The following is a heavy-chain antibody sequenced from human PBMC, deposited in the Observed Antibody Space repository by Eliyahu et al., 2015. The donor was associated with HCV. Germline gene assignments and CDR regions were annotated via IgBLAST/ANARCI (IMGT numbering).Heavy chain of an antibody. Sequence: QVQLQESGPGLVKPSETLSLTCTVSGGSXTTSYWSWXRQPPGKGLEWIGYIHYSGSTNYNPSLKSRVTISVDTSKNQFSLNLTSVTAADTAIYYCASGGGGIAVTGTGGWFDPWGQGTLVTVSS. D-gene: IGHD6-19*01. V-gene: IGHV4-59*01. CDR2: IHYSGST. CDR3: ASGGGGIAVTGTGGWFDP. J-gene: IGHJ5*02. CDR1: GGSXTTSY.